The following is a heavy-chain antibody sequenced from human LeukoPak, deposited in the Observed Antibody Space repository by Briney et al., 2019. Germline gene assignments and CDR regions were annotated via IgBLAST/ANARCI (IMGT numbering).Heavy chain of an antibody. D-gene: IGHD3-10*01. V-gene: IGHV4-34*01. CDR1: GGSFSGYY. J-gene: IGHJ4*02. CDR3: ARAPYAPFIYASGSYPFDY. CDR2: INHSGST. Sequence: SETPSLTCAVYGGSFSGYYWSWIRQPPGKGLEWIGEINHSGSTNYNPSLKSRVTISVDTSKNQFSLKLSSVTAADTAVYYCARAPYAPFIYASGSYPFDYWGQGTLVTVSS.